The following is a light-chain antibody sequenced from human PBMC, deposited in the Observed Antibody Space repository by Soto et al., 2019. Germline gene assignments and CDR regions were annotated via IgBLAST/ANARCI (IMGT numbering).Light chain of an antibody. CDR3: QQTNSFRGLT. Sequence: DIQMTQSPSSMSASVGDRVTITCRASQPISDWVAWYHQAPGKAPKLLISEGINLERGVPSRFSGNGYGAEFTLTISSLQPEDFGFYYCQQTNSFRGLTFGGGTKV. V-gene: IGKV1D-12*01. CDR1: QPISDW. J-gene: IGKJ4*01. CDR2: EGI.